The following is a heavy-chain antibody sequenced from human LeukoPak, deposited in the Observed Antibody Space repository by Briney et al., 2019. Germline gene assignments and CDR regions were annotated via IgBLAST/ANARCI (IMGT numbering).Heavy chain of an antibody. D-gene: IGHD4-17*01. V-gene: IGHV4-34*01. Sequence: SETLSLTCAVYGGSFSGYYWSWIRQPPGKGLEWIGEINHSGSTNYNPSLKSRVTISVDTSKNQFSLKLSSVTAADTAVYYCARLVPTVTTWSYYYYGMDVWGQGTTVTVSS. CDR2: INHSGST. CDR1: GGSFSGYY. J-gene: IGHJ6*02. CDR3: ARLVPTVTTWSYYYYGMDV.